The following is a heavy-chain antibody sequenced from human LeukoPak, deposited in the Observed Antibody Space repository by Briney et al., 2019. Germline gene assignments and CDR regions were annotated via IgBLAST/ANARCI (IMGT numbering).Heavy chain of an antibody. J-gene: IGHJ5*02. Sequence: ASVKVSCKASGYTFTSYAMHWVRQAPGQRLEWMGWINAGNGNTKYSQMFQGRVTITRDTSASTAYMELSSLRSEDTAVYYCARDRRLLDGQVPWFDPWGQGTLVTVFS. D-gene: IGHD1-1*01. CDR1: GYTFTSYA. CDR3: ARDRRLLDGQVPWFDP. V-gene: IGHV1-3*01. CDR2: INAGNGNT.